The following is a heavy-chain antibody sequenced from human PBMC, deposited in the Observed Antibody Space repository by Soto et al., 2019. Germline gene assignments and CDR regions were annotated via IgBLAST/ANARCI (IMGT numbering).Heavy chain of an antibody. CDR2: ISGSGGST. Sequence: GGSLRLSCAASGFTFSSYAMSWVRQAPGKGLEWVSAISGSGGSTYYADSVKGRFTISRDNSKNTLYLQMNSLRAEDTAVYYCATNRDSSWYVGDPFDYWGQGTLVTVSS. D-gene: IGHD6-13*01. CDR1: GFTFSSYA. V-gene: IGHV3-23*01. J-gene: IGHJ4*02. CDR3: ATNRDSSWYVGDPFDY.